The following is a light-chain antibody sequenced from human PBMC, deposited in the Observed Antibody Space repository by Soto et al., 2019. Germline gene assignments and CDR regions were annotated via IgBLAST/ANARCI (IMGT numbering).Light chain of an antibody. CDR3: LQYGASPRT. V-gene: IGKV3-20*01. J-gene: IGKJ1*01. CDR2: GAS. CDR1: QSVYIY. Sequence: EIVLTQSPGPLSLSPGERATLSCRASQSVYIYLAWYQQKTGLPPRLLIFGASNRATGIPDRFSGTGSGTDFTLTISRLEAEDSAVYYCLQYGASPRTFGRGTKVEIK.